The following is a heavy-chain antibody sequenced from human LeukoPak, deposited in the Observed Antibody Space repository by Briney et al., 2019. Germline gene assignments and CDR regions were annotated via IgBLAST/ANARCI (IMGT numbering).Heavy chain of an antibody. J-gene: IGHJ4*02. CDR3: VKGPTYDY. CDR2: IYSGGST. CDR1: GFSVSTMF. V-gene: IGHV3-53*05. Sequence: GGSLRLSCAGSGFSVSTMFMSWVRQAPGKGLEWVSLIYSGGSTYYSDSVKGRFTISRDNSKNTLYLQMSSLRAEDTAVYYCVKGPTYDYWGQGTLVSVSS.